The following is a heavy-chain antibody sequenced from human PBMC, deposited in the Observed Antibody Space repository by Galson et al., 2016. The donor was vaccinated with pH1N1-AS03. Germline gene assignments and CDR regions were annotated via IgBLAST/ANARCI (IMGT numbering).Heavy chain of an antibody. Sequence: SVKVSCKASGHTFTNYAISWVRQAPGQGLEWMGWSSPYNFNTNYAQNFKGRVTMTTDTSTSTAYREVRSLNSDDTAVYYCSRDELGVGIVPGGTKPFEFWGQGTLVIVSS. V-gene: IGHV1-18*01. CDR1: GHTFTNYA. CDR2: SSPYNFNT. J-gene: IGHJ1*01. D-gene: IGHD6-13*01. CDR3: SRDELGVGIVPGGTKPFEF.